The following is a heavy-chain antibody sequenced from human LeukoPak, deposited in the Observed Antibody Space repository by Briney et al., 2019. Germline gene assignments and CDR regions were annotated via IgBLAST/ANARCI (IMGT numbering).Heavy chain of an antibody. CDR3: ARALHSGGWYLGNGMDV. V-gene: IGHV3-33*01. CDR1: GFTFSNYG. Sequence: GGSLRLSCAASGFTFSNYGIHWVRQAPGKGLEWVAIIWSDGSNKYYADSVKGRFTISRDNSKNTLYLQMNSLRAEDTAVYYCARALHSGGWYLGNGMDVWGQGTTVTVSS. D-gene: IGHD6-19*01. J-gene: IGHJ6*02. CDR2: IWSDGSNK.